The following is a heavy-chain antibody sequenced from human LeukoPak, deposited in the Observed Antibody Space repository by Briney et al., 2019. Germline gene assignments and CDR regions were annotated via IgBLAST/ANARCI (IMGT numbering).Heavy chain of an antibody. V-gene: IGHV3-48*03. Sequence: GGSLRLSCAASGFTFSDYEMNWVRQAPGKGLGWVSYISSSASIIYYSDSVKGRFTISRDNSKNTLYLQMNSLRAEDTAVYYCAKVERSGWYYYYMDVWGKGTTVTISS. J-gene: IGHJ6*03. CDR2: ISSSASII. CDR3: AKVERSGWYYYYMDV. CDR1: GFTFSDYE. D-gene: IGHD6-19*01.